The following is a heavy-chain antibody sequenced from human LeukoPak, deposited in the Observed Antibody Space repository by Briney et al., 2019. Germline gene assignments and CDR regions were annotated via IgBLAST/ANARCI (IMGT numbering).Heavy chain of an antibody. D-gene: IGHD1-26*01. CDR2: IRYDGSNK. V-gene: IGHV3-30*02. J-gene: IGHJ6*03. Sequence: GGSLRLSCAASGFSFSSYGMHWVRQAPGKGLEWVAFIRYDGSNKYYADSVKGRFTISRDNSKNTLYLQMNSLRAEDTAVYYCAKGAGFEPAQKWAAYYYYMDVWGKGTTVTISS. CDR3: AKGAGFEPAQKWAAYYYYMDV. CDR1: GFSFSSYG.